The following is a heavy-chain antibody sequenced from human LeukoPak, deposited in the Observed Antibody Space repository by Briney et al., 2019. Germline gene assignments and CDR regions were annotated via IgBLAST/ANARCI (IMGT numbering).Heavy chain of an antibody. CDR3: ARDLVAFDY. D-gene: IGHD2-15*01. CDR1: SGSISSGGYY. Sequence: SETLSLTCTVSSGSISSGGYYWSWIRQPPGKGLEWIGYIYHSGSTYYNPSLKSRVTISLDMSKSQFSLKLNSVTAADTAVYYCARDLVAFDYWGPGALVTVSS. V-gene: IGHV4-30-2*01. J-gene: IGHJ4*02. CDR2: IYHSGST.